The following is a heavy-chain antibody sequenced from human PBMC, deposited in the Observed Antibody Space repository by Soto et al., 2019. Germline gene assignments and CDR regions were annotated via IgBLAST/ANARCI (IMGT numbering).Heavy chain of an antibody. J-gene: IGHJ4*02. V-gene: IGHV3-33*01. Sequence: QVQLVESGGGVVQPGRSLRLSCAASGFTFSSYGMHWVRQAPGKGLEWVAVIRYDGSNKYYADSVKGRFTISRDDSKKTLYLQMTSLRAEDKAVYYCARETDSSSWYLSMHYWGQGTLVNVP. CDR3: ARETDSSSWYLSMHY. CDR2: IRYDGSNK. D-gene: IGHD6-13*01. CDR1: GFTFSSYG.